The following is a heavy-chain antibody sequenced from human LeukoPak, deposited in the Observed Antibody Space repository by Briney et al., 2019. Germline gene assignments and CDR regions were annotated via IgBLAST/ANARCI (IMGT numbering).Heavy chain of an antibody. CDR3: ARVQQWLAFDC. CDR1: GYTFNHYG. J-gene: IGHJ5*01. CDR2: INAGNGNT. V-gene: IGHV1-3*01. D-gene: IGHD6-19*01. Sequence: ASVKVSCKVSGYTFNHYGISWVRQAPGQRLEWMGCINAGNGNTKYSQKFQGRVTVTRDTSASTAYMELNSLRSEDTAVYYCARVQQWLAFDCWGQGTLVTVSS.